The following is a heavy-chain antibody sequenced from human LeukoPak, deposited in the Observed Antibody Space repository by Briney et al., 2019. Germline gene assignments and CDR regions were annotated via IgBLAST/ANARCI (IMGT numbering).Heavy chain of an antibody. Sequence: GGSLRLSCAASGFTFSCSAMSWVRQATGKGLEWVSAISNNGGYTYYADSVQGRFTISRDNAKNSLYLQMNSLRAEDTAVYYCARDQQWLGDFDYWGQGTLVTVSS. CDR1: GFTFSCSA. J-gene: IGHJ4*02. CDR3: ARDQQWLGDFDY. CDR2: ISNNGGYT. V-gene: IGHV3-23*01. D-gene: IGHD6-19*01.